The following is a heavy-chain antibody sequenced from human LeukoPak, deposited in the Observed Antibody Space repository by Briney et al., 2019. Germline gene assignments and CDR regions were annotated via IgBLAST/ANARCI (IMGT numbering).Heavy chain of an antibody. J-gene: IGHJ4*02. Sequence: ASVKVSCKASGYTFTSYAMHWVRQAPGQRLEWMGWIYGGNGNTKYSQKFQGRVSITRDTSASTVYMELSSLGSEDTAVYYCERGWGGDCYHVHWGQGTLVTVSS. D-gene: IGHD2-21*02. CDR1: GYTFTSYA. CDR2: IYGGNGNT. V-gene: IGHV1-3*01. CDR3: ERGWGGDCYHVH.